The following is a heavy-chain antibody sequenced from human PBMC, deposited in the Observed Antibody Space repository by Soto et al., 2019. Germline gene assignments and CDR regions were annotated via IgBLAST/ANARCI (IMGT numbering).Heavy chain of an antibody. CDR2: ISYDGSNK. V-gene: IGHV3-30-3*01. J-gene: IGHJ4*02. D-gene: IGHD4-17*01. Sequence: GGSLRLSCAASGFTFSSYAMHWVRQAPGKGLEWVAVISYDGSNKYYADSVKGRFTISRDNSKNTLYLQMNSLRAEDTAVYYCARDRTFLNYGEDRAFDYWGQGTLVTVSS. CDR3: ARDRTFLNYGEDRAFDY. CDR1: GFTFSSYA.